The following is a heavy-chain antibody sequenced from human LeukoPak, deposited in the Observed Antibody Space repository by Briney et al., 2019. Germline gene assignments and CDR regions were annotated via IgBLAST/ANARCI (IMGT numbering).Heavy chain of an antibody. V-gene: IGHV3-7*01. CDR2: IKQDGSEK. CDR1: GFTFSSYW. J-gene: IGHJ4*02. Sequence: SGGSLRLSCAASGFTFSSYWMSWVRQAPGKGLEWVANIKQDGSEKYYVDSVKGRFTISRDNAKNTLYLQMNSLRAEDTAVYYCARGDIQLWLLGHFDYWGQGTLVTVSS. CDR3: ARGDIQLWLLGHFDY. D-gene: IGHD5-18*01.